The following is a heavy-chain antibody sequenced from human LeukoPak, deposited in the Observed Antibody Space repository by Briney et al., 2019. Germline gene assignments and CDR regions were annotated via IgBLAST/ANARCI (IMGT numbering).Heavy chain of an antibody. CDR2: INTNTGNP. CDR3: ARAVAPHIVGATSQSDY. Sequence: ASVKVSCKASGYTFTSYAMNWVRQAPGQGLERMGWINTNTGNPTYAQGFTGRFVFSLDTSVSTAYLQISSLKAEDTAVYYCARAVAPHIVGATSQSDYWGQGTLVTVSS. CDR1: GYTFTSYA. V-gene: IGHV7-4-1*02. J-gene: IGHJ4*02. D-gene: IGHD1-26*01.